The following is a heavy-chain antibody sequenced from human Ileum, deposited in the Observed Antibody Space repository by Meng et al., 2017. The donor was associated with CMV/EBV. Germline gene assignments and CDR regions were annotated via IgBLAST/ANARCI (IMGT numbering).Heavy chain of an antibody. CDR1: GFTVSTNY. J-gene: IGHJ4*02. CDR3: TRVDTGRSGGWVPYDY. CDR2: IYTDGDT. Sequence: GGSLRLSCAVSGFTVSTNYMSWVRQAPVKGLEWVSVIYTDGDTYHADSLKGRFTISRDNSKNTVYLQMNNLGAEDTAIYYCTRVDTGRSGGWVPYDYWGQGTLVTVSS. V-gene: IGHV3-66*02. D-gene: IGHD6-25*01.